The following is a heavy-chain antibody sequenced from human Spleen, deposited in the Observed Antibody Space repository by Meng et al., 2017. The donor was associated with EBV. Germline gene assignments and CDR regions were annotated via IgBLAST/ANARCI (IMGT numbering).Heavy chain of an antibody. J-gene: IGHJ4*02. CDR3: ARTLRERLFDWF. Sequence: QLQELGPRLVKPSQTLSLTCAVFGGSFSDYYWSWIRQPPGKGLEWIGEINHVGSTNYNPSLKSRVIMSVDTSKNQFSLRLSSVTAADAAVYYCARTLRERLFDWFWSQGTLVTVSS. D-gene: IGHD3-9*01. CDR1: GGSFSDYY. CDR2: INHVGST. V-gene: IGHV4-34*09.